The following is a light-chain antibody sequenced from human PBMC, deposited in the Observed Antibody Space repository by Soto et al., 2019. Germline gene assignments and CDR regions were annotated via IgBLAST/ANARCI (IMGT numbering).Light chain of an antibody. CDR2: YIS. CDR3: QQHNQWPIT. Sequence: EIFSTQSPATLSLCPGETASLXXMASQSAGNFLAWYQQKPGQAPRLLIYYISTRATGIPARFSGSGSGTEFTLTINSLQSEDSAVYYCQQHNQWPITFGQGTRLEIK. V-gene: IGKV3D-15*01. CDR1: QSAGNF. J-gene: IGKJ5*01.